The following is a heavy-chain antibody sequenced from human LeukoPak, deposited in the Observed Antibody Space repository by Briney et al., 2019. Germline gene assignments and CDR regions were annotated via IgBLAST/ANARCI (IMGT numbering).Heavy chain of an antibody. V-gene: IGHV4-38-2*01. CDR3: ARGDYYDNSGYLYS. CDR2: IYHSGST. J-gene: IGHJ4*02. D-gene: IGHD3-22*01. Sequence: PSETLSLTCAVSGYSISSGYYWGWIRQPPGKGLEWIGSIYHSGSTYYNPSLKSRVTISVDTSKNQFSLKLSSVTAAGTAVYYCARGDYYDNSGYLYSWGPGNLVTVSS. CDR1: GYSISSGYY.